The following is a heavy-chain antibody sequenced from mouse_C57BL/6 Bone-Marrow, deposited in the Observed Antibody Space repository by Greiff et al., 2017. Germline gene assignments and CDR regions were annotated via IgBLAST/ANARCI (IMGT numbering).Heavy chain of an antibody. CDR3: ARAPDFYYFDY. Sequence: EVQVVESGGGLVKPGGSLKLSCAASGFTFSSYAMSWVRQTPEKRLEWVATISDGGSYTYYPDNVKGRFTISRDNAKNNLYLQMSHLKSEDTAMYYCARAPDFYYFDYWGQGTTLTVSS. V-gene: IGHV5-4*01. J-gene: IGHJ2*01. CDR1: GFTFSSYA. CDR2: ISDGGSYT.